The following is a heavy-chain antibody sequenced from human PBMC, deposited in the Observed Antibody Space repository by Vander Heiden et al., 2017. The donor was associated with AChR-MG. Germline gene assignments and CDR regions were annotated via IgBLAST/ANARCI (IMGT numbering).Heavy chain of an antibody. CDR3: ARMKHGSGSFYNY. Sequence: EVQLVESGGGLVQPGGSMRLSCAASGFTLSSYNMNWVRQAPGKGLEWVSYISSGSNTIYYADSVRGRFTISRDNAKNSLYLQMNSLRDEDTAVYYCARMKHGSGSFYNYWGQGTLVTVSS. CDR2: ISSGSNTI. J-gene: IGHJ4*02. CDR1: GFTLSSYN. D-gene: IGHD3-10*01. V-gene: IGHV3-48*02.